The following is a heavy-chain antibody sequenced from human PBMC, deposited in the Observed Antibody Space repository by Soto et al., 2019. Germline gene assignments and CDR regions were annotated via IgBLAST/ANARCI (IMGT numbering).Heavy chain of an antibody. J-gene: IGHJ4*02. Sequence: SLRLSCAASGFTFSSYSMNWVRQAPGKGLEWVSSISSSSSYIYYADSVKGRFTTSRDNAKNSLYLQMNSLRAEDTAVYYCARDLGFEAFDYWGQGTLVTVSS. CDR1: GFTFSSYS. CDR3: ARDLGFEAFDY. CDR2: ISSSSSYI. V-gene: IGHV3-21*01. D-gene: IGHD3-10*01.